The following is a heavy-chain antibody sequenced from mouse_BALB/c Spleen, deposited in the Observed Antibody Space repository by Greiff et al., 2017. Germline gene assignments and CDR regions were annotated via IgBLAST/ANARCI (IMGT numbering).Heavy chain of an antibody. CDR1: GFAFSSYD. CDR3: ARWGHAMDY. CDR2: ISSGGGST. V-gene: IGHV5-12-1*01. J-gene: IGHJ4*01. Sequence: EVNVVESGGGLVKPGGSLKLSCAASGFAFSSYDMSWVRQTPEKRLEWVAYISSGGGSTYYPDTVKGRFTISRDNAKNTLYLQMSSLKSEDTAMYYCARWGHAMDYWGQGTSVTVSS.